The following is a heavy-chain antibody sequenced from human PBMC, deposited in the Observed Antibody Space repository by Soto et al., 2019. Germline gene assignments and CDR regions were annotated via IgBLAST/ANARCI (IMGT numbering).Heavy chain of an antibody. J-gene: IGHJ4*02. V-gene: IGHV1-69*12. CDR3: ARDLEGYSYGPPGFDY. D-gene: IGHD5-18*01. CDR1: GGTFSSYA. Sequence: QVQLVQSGAEVKKPGSSVKVSCQASGGTFSSYAISWVRQAPGQGLEWMGGIIPIFGTANYAQKFQGRVTITADESTSTAYMELSSLRSEDTAVYYCARDLEGYSYGPPGFDYWGQGTLVTVSS. CDR2: IIPIFGTA.